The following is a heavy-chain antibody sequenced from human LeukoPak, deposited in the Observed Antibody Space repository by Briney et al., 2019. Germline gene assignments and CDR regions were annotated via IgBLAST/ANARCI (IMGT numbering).Heavy chain of an antibody. Sequence: GGSLRLSCAASGFTFSSYSMSGVRQAPGKGLEWVSYISSSSSTIYYADSVKGRFTIYRDNAKNSLYLQMNSLRAEDTAVYYCARRAYSSSWRIDYWGQGTLVTVSS. CDR1: GFTFSSYS. J-gene: IGHJ4*02. CDR2: ISSSSSTI. V-gene: IGHV3-48*01. CDR3: ARRAYSSSWRIDY. D-gene: IGHD6-13*01.